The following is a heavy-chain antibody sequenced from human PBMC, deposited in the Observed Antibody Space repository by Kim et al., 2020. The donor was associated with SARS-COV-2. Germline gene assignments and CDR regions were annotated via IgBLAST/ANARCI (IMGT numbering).Heavy chain of an antibody. Sequence: GGSLRLSCAASGFTFSSYWMSWVRQAPGKGLEWVANIKQDGSEKYYVDSVKGRFTISRDNDKNSLYLQMNSLRAEDTAVYYCARDRPGAAPRYWGQGTLVTVSS. CDR2: IKQDGSEK. CDR3: ARDRPGAAPRY. CDR1: GFTFSSYW. V-gene: IGHV3-7*01. D-gene: IGHD3-10*01. J-gene: IGHJ4*02.